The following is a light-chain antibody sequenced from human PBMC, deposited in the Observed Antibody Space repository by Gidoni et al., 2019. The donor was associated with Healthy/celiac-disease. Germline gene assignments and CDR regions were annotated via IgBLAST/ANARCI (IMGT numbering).Light chain of an antibody. CDR2: GAS. J-gene: IGKJ1*01. Sequence: EIVLTQSPCTLSLSPGERATISCRASQSVSSSYLAWYQQKPGQAPRLLIYGASSRDTGIPERFSGSGSGTDFTLTISRLEPEDFAVYYCQQYGSSPQTFGQGTKVEIK. V-gene: IGKV3-20*01. CDR1: QSVSSSY. CDR3: QQYGSSPQT.